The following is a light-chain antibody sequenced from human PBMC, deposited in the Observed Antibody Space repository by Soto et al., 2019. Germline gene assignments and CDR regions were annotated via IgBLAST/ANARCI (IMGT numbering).Light chain of an antibody. CDR3: LLSYPGARVV. J-gene: IGLJ2*01. CDR1: TGAVTSGHY. V-gene: IGLV7-46*01. CDR2: DTS. Sequence: QAVVTQEPSLTVSPGGTVTLTCGSNTGAVTSGHYPSWLQQKPGQAPRTLIYDTSNKHSWTPARFSGSLLGGKAALTLSGAQPEDEAEFYCLLSYPGARVVFGGGTKVTVL.